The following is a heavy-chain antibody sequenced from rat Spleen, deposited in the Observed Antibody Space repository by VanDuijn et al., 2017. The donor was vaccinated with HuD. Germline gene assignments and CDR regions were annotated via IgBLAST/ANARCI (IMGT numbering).Heavy chain of an antibody. CDR1: GFTFSDYT. CDR3: ARGANYAFDY. Sequence: EVQLVKSGGGLVQPGRSLKLSCSASGFTFSDYTMAWVRQAPKKGLEWVATISYDGSSTYYRDSVKGRFTIARDNAKSTLYLQMSTLRSEDTATYYCARGANYAFDYWGQGVMVTVSS. V-gene: IGHV5-17*01. D-gene: IGHD1-10*01. CDR2: ISYDGSST. J-gene: IGHJ2*01.